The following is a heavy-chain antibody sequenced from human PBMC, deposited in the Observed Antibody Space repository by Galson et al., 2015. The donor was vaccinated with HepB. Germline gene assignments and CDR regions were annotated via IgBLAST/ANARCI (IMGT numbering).Heavy chain of an antibody. V-gene: IGHV3-48*01. D-gene: IGHD2-2*01. J-gene: IGHJ4*02. CDR2: ISSSSSTI. CDR1: GFTFSSYS. CDR3: ARVPFIVVVPAVNDY. Sequence: SLRLSCAASGFTFSSYSMNWVRQAPGKGLEWVSYISSSSSTIYYADSVKGRFTISRDNAKNSLYLQMNSLRAEDTAVYYCARVPFIVVVPAVNDYWGQGTLVTVSS.